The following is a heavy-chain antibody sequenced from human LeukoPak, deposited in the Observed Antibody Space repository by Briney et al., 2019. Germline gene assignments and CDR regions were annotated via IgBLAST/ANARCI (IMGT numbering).Heavy chain of an antibody. Sequence: SETLSLTCTVSGGSISSSSYYWSWIRRPPGKGLEWIGYVYFDGSTKYSPSLKSRVSISVDTSKNQFSLRLNSVTAADTAVYYCARHQHSGRKHYYGMDVWGQGTTVTVSS. CDR3: ARHQHSGRKHYYGMDV. V-gene: IGHV4-61*05. J-gene: IGHJ6*02. CDR2: VYFDGST. CDR1: GGSISSSSYY. D-gene: IGHD1-26*01.